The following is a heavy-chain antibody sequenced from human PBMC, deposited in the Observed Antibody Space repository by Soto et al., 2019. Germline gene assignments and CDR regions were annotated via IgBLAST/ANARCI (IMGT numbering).Heavy chain of an antibody. D-gene: IGHD3-3*01. CDR1: GFTFSSYA. CDR2: ISGSGGST. J-gene: IGHJ4*02. V-gene: IGHV3-23*01. Sequence: GGSLRLSCAASGFTFSSYAMSWVRQAPGKGLEWVSAISGSGGSTYYADSVKGRFTISRDNSKNTLYLQMNSLRAEDTAVYYCAKSVRNDFWSGYRFDYWGQGTRVTVAS. CDR3: AKSVRNDFWSGYRFDY.